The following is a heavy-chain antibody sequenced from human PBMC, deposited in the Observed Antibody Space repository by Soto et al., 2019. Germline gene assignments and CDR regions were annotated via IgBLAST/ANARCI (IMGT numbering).Heavy chain of an antibody. D-gene: IGHD6-6*01. CDR1: GYSLTSYW. J-gene: IGHJ3*02. CDR3: ARREYSSSTRRPLGAFDI. V-gene: IGHV5-51*01. CDR2: IYPGDSDT. Sequence: WESPKIPCKGSGYSLTSYWTAWVRQMPGKGLEWVGIIYPGDSDTRYSPSFQGQVTISADKSICTAYLQWRSLKASDTAMYYCARREYSSSTRRPLGAFDIWGQGTMVTVSS.